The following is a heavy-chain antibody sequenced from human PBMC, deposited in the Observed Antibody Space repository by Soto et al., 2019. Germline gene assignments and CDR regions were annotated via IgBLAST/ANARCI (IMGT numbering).Heavy chain of an antibody. Sequence: QLVETGGGLIQPGGSLRLSCAASDFTVSDKYMAWVRQAPGKGLEWVSIIYNSGSRYYADSVRGRFTISRDSSKNTLVLQLYSLRAEDTALYYCARLFYFETSGYYRHWFFDLWGRGSLVTVSS. CDR3: ARLFYFETSGYYRHWFFDL. D-gene: IGHD3-22*01. CDR2: IYNSGSR. CDR1: DFTVSDKY. J-gene: IGHJ2*01. V-gene: IGHV3-53*02.